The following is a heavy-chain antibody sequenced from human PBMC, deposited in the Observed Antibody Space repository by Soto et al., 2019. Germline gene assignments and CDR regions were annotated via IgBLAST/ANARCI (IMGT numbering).Heavy chain of an antibody. V-gene: IGHV3-11*06. J-gene: IGHJ5*02. D-gene: IGHD6-6*01. CDR2: ISGSSSYT. Sequence: GGSLRLSCAASGFTFSDYYMSWIRQAPGKGLDWVSYISGSSSYTNYADSVKGRFTISRGNAKNSLYLQMDSLRAEDTAVYYCARDSRHGTSWGQGTLVTVSS. CDR3: ARDSRHGTS. CDR1: GFTFSDYY.